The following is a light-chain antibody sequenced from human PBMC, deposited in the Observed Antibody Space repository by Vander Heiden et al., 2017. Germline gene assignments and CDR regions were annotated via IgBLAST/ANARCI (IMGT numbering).Light chain of an antibody. J-gene: IGLJ3*02. CDR1: ISSIGSNS. V-gene: IGLV1-44*01. CDR3: AGWDDSLKGRG. CDR2: SNN. Sequence: QSVLTPPPSASPTPGHRLTISRSGSISSIGSNSLNWYLPLPGTEPKLRSDSNNQRPSGVPDRCLCSKAGTSASPGISWLQSEDEAEYYWAGWDDSLKGRGFGGGTKLTVL.